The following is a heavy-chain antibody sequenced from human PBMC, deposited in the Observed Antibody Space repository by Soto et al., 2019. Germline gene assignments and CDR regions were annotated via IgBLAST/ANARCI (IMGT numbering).Heavy chain of an antibody. CDR1: GYTFTSYG. J-gene: IGHJ2*01. CDR2: ISAYNGNT. Sequence: QVQLVQSGAEVKKPGASVKVSCKASGYTFTSYGISWVRQAPGQGLEWMGWISAYNGNTNYAQKLQGRVTMTTDTSTSTDYMELRSLRSDDAAVYYCAYLSGDYGEYDWYFDLCGRGTLVTVSS. CDR3: AYLSGDYGEYDWYFDL. V-gene: IGHV1-18*01. D-gene: IGHD4-17*01.